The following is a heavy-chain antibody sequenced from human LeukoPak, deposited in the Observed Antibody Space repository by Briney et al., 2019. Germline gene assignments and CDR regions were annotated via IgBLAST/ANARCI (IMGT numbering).Heavy chain of an antibody. D-gene: IGHD6-13*01. CDR3: ARPASSSWSVGAFDI. J-gene: IGHJ3*02. CDR2: IYYSGST. Sequence: PSETLSLTCTVSGGSISSSSYYWGWIRQPPGKGLEWIGSIYYSGSTYYNPSLKSRVTISVDTSKNQFSLKLSSVTAADTAVYYCARPASSSWSVGAFDIWAKGQWSPSLQ. CDR1: GGSISSSSYY. V-gene: IGHV4-39*01.